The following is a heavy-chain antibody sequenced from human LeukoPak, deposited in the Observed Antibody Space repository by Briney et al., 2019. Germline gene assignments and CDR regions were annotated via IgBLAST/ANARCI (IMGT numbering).Heavy chain of an antibody. J-gene: IGHJ6*03. CDR3: AKPVIPSAYQGTYYMDV. Sequence: GGSLRLSCAASGLIFSSYGMHWVRQAPGEGLEWVAYIRHDESKTFYADSVKGRFTISRDNSKNTLYLQMHSLRAGDTALYYCAKPVIPSAYQGTYYMDVWGEGTTVTVSS. CDR1: GLIFSSYG. D-gene: IGHD3-16*01. V-gene: IGHV3-30*02. CDR2: IRHDESKT.